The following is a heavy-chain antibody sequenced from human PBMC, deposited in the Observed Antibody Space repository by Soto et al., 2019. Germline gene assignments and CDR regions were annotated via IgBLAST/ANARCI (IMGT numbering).Heavy chain of an antibody. V-gene: IGHV3-48*01. Sequence: GGSLRLSCAASGSTFSSYSMNWVRQAPGKGLEWVSYISSSSSTIYYADSVKGRFTISRDNAKNSLYLQMNSLRAEDTAVYYCARDGGSGWDDAFDIWGQGTMVTVSS. CDR1: GSTFSSYS. CDR2: ISSSSSTI. D-gene: IGHD6-19*01. CDR3: ARDGGSGWDDAFDI. J-gene: IGHJ3*02.